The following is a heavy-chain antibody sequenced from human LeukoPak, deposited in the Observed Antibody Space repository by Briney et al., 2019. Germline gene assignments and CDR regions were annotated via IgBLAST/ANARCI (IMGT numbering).Heavy chain of an antibody. V-gene: IGHV4-59*01. J-gene: IGHJ6*02. Sequence: SETLSLTCIVSGXSIRSYYWSWIRQPPGKGLEWIGYIYYSGTTNYNPSLKSRVRISVDTSKNQFSLKLSSVTAADTAVYYCARGGKWLGAYYYHGMDVWGQGTTVTVSS. D-gene: IGHD5-12*01. CDR1: GXSIRSYY. CDR2: IYYSGTT. CDR3: ARGGKWLGAYYYHGMDV.